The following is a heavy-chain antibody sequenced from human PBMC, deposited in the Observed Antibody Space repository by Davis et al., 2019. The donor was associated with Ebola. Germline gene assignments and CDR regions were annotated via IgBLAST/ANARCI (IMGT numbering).Heavy chain of an antibody. CDR1: GFTFDGYA. J-gene: IGHJ1*01. V-gene: IGHV3-9*01. CDR2: ISWNSGSI. Sequence: GGSLRLSCAASGFTFDGYAMHWVRQAPGKGLEWVSGISWNSGSIGYADSVKGRFTISRDNAKNSLYLQMNSLRAEDTALYYCAKDIGSRAEYFQHWGQGTLVTVSS. D-gene: IGHD6-25*01. CDR3: AKDIGSRAEYFQH.